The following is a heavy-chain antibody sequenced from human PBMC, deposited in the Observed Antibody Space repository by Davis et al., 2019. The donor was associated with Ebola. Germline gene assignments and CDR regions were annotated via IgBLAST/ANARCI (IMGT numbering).Heavy chain of an antibody. CDR3: ARGPSRYSSGWYHDY. D-gene: IGHD6-19*01. V-gene: IGHV3-11*06. CDR1: GFTFSDYY. CDR2: ISSSSSYT. J-gene: IGHJ4*01. Sequence: GESLKISCAASGFTFSDYYMSWIRQAPGKGLEWVSYISSSSSYTNYADSVKGRFNISRDNAKNSLYLQMNSLRAEDTAVYYCARGPSRYSSGWYHDYWGQGTLVTVSP.